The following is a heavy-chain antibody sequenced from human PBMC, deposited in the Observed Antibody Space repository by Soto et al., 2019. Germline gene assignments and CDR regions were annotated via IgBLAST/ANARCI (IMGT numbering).Heavy chain of an antibody. Sequence: GGSLRLSCAASGFTVSSNYMSWVRQAPGKGLEWVSVIYSGGSTYYADSVKGRFTISRDNSKNTLYLQMNSLRAEDKAVYYCARGLHHFWSGAINPQYYFDYWGQGTLVTVSS. CDR1: GFTVSSNY. V-gene: IGHV3-66*01. CDR2: IYSGGST. D-gene: IGHD3-3*02. J-gene: IGHJ4*02. CDR3: ARGLHHFWSGAINPQYYFDY.